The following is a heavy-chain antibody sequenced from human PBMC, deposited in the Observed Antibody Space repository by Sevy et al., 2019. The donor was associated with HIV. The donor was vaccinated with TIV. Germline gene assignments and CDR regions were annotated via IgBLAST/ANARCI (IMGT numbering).Heavy chain of an antibody. Sequence: SETLSLTCTVSGGSISSYYWSWIRQPPGKGLEWIGYIYYSGSTNYNPSLKSRVTISVDTSKNQFSLKLSSVTAAATAVYYCARGVRGKLPYCSGGSCYPYYFDYWGQGTLVTVSS. CDR1: GGSISSYY. D-gene: IGHD2-15*01. CDR2: IYYSGST. J-gene: IGHJ4*02. CDR3: ARGVRGKLPYCSGGSCYPYYFDY. V-gene: IGHV4-59*01.